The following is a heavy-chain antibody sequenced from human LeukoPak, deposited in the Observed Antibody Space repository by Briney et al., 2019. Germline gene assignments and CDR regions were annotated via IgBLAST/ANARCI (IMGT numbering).Heavy chain of an antibody. CDR1: AGSISSHY. CDR2: IYTSGTT. J-gene: IGHJ5*02. Sequence: NPSETLSLTCTVSAGSISSHYWSWIRQSAGKGLEWIGRIYTSGTTNYNPSLRSRVTMSVDTSKNQFSLNLSSVTAADTAVYYCARGGDVVVVPADQTSWFDPWGQGTLVTVSS. D-gene: IGHD2-2*01. V-gene: IGHV4-4*07. CDR3: ARGGDVVVVPADQTSWFDP.